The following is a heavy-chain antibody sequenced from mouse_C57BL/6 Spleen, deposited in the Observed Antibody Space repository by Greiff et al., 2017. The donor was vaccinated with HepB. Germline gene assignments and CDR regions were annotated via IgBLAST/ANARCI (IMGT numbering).Heavy chain of an antibody. V-gene: IGHV1-82*01. CDR3: ARGGYGNYVAWFAY. D-gene: IGHD2-10*02. CDR1: GYAFSSSW. J-gene: IGHJ3*01. Sequence: QVQLHQSGPELVKPGASVKISCKASGYAFSSSWMNWVKQRPGKGLEWIGRIYPGDGDTNYNGKFKGKATLTADKSSSTAYMQLSSLTSEDSAVYFCARGGYGNYVAWFAYWGQGTLVTVSA. CDR2: IYPGDGDT.